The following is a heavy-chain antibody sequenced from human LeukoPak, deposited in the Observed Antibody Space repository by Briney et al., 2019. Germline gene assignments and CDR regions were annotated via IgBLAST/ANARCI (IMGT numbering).Heavy chain of an antibody. J-gene: IGHJ4*02. CDR1: GFTFSSYA. D-gene: IGHD5-12*01. CDR3: AKDPRRYSGYDFF. Sequence: WGSLTLYCAASGFTFSSYAMSWVRQAPGKGLEWVSAISGSGGSTYYADSVKGRFTISRDNSKNTLYLQMNSLRAEDTAVYYCAKDPRRYSGYDFFWGQGNLAYVPS. V-gene: IGHV3-23*01. CDR2: ISGSGGST.